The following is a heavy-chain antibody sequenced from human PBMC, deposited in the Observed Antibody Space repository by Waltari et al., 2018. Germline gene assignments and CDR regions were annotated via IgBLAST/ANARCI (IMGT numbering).Heavy chain of an antibody. CDR3: ARDKYQYGGNYFMF. J-gene: IGHJ4*02. D-gene: IGHD1-26*01. CDR1: GGPFSGYY. V-gene: IGHV4-34*01. Sequence: QVQLQQWGAGLLKPSETLSLTCAVYGGPFSGYYWSWIRQPPGKGLEWIGEINHSGNTNYNPSLKSRVTISGDTSKNQFSLHLSSVTAADTAVYFCARDKYQYGGNYFMFWDQGALVTVSS. CDR2: INHSGNT.